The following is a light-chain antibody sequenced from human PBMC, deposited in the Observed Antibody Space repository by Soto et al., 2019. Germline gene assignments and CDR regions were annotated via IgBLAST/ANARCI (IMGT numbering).Light chain of an antibody. J-gene: IGLJ1*01. CDR1: SSDVGGYYY. V-gene: IGLV2-8*01. Sequence: QSALTQPPSASGSPGQSVTISCTGTSSDVGGYYYVSWYQQHPGKVPKLIIYEVSKRPSGVPDRFSGSKSGNTASLTISGLQAADEADYYCSLYTSENADVFGTGTKLTVL. CDR3: SLYTSENADV. CDR2: EVS.